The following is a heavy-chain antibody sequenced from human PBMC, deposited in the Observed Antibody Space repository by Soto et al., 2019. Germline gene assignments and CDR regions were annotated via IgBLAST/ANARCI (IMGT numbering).Heavy chain of an antibody. CDR3: AREVYYYDSSGYFENYLDY. D-gene: IGHD3-22*01. Sequence: PGGSLRLSCAASGFSFSSNGMHWVRQAPGKGQERVATIWHDGSNKDYAHSVKGRFTISRDNSKKTLYLQMSSLRVEDTSVYYCAREVYYYDSSGYFENYLDYWGQGTLVTVSS. CDR1: GFSFSSNG. CDR2: IWHDGSNK. V-gene: IGHV3-33*01. J-gene: IGHJ4*02.